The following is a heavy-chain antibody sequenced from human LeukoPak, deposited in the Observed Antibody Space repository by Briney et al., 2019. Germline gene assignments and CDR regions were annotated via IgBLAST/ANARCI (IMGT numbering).Heavy chain of an antibody. D-gene: IGHD4-23*01. CDR3: ARSSPTTVVTPFY. CDR2: INPNSGGT. J-gene: IGHJ4*02. V-gene: IGHV1-2*02. CDR1: GYTFTGYY. Sequence: GASVKVSCEASGYTFTGYYMHWVRQAPGQGLEWMGWINPNSGGTNYAQKFQGRVTMTRDTSISTAYMELSRLRSDDTAVYYCARSSPTTVVTPFYWGQGTLVTVSS.